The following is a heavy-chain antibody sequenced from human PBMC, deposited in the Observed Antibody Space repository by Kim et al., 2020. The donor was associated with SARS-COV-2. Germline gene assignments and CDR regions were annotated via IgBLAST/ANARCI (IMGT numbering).Heavy chain of an antibody. J-gene: IGHJ4*02. CDR3: ARDPLETYRLRGGAPLDY. D-gene: IGHD2-21*01. V-gene: IGHV3-48*03. Sequence: KGIFTISRDNAKNSLYLQMNSLRAEDTAVYYCARDPLETYRLRGGAPLDYWGQGTLVTVSS.